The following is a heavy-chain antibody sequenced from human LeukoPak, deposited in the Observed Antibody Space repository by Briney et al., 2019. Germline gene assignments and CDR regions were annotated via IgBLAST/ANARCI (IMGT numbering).Heavy chain of an antibody. CDR2: IYPGDSDT. J-gene: IGHJ4*02. CDR1: GYRFTSYW. D-gene: IGHD3-10*01. Sequence: GESLKISCKGSGYRFTSYWIGWVRQMPGKGLEGMGIIYPGDSDTRYSPSFQGQVTISADKSISTAYLQWSSLKASDTAMYYCARHRKGMVRGVIKVPTMVDYWGQGTLVTVSS. CDR3: ARHRKGMVRGVIKVPTMVDY. V-gene: IGHV5-51*01.